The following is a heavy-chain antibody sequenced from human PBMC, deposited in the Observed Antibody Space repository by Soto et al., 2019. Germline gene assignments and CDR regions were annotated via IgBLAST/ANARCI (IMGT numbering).Heavy chain of an antibody. CDR2: IDYRGTT. CDR1: GGAISSGGYF. D-gene: IGHD6-13*01. Sequence: QVQLQESGPGLVKPAQTLSLTCTVSGGAISSGGYFWSWVRQRAGKGLEWIAYIDYRGTTFYNPSLKSRITMSSDTSKNHFSLDVNSVTAADTGVYYCARVSAAGTRWFDSWGLGTLVTVSS. V-gene: IGHV4-31*03. CDR3: ARVSAAGTRWFDS. J-gene: IGHJ5*01.